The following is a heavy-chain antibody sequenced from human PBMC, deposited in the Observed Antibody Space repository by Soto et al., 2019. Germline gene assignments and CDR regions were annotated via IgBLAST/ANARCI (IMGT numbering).Heavy chain of an antibody. D-gene: IGHD4-4*01. J-gene: IGHJ6*03. CDR3: ARAGISATVSSYYYYYMDV. V-gene: IGHV3-33*01. Sequence: QVQLVESGGGVVQPGRSLRLSCAASGFTFSSYGMHWVCKAPGKGLEWVAVIWYDGSNKYYADSVKGRFTISRDNSKHTLYLQMNSLRAEDTAVYYCARAGISATVSSYYYYYMDVWGKGTTVTDSS. CDR1: GFTFSSYG. CDR2: IWYDGSNK.